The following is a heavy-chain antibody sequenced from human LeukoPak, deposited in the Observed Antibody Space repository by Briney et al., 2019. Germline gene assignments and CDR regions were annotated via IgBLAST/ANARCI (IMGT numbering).Heavy chain of an antibody. CDR2: IYYSGSS. V-gene: IGHV4-39*01. D-gene: IGHD6-13*01. Sequence: GSLRLSCAASGFTVSSTHMVWVRQPPGKGLEWIGSIYYSGSSYYNPSLKSRVTISVDTSKNQFSLKLSSVTAADTAVYYCARLSSSWEPHFDYWGQGTLVTVSS. CDR3: ARLSSSWEPHFDY. CDR1: GFTVSSTH. J-gene: IGHJ4*02.